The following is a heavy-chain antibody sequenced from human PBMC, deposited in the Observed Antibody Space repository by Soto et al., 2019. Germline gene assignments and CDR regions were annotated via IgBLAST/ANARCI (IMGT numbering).Heavy chain of an antibody. CDR2: IYHSGST. V-gene: IGHV4-4*02. J-gene: IGHJ4*02. CDR3: ARDLYYYGSGSFDY. D-gene: IGHD3-10*01. Sequence: PSETLSLTCAVSGGSISSSNWWSWVRQPPGKGLEWIGEIYHSGSTNYNPSLKSRVTISVDKSKNQFSLKLSSVTAADTAVYYCARDLYYYGSGSFDYWGQGTLVTVSS. CDR1: GGSISSSNW.